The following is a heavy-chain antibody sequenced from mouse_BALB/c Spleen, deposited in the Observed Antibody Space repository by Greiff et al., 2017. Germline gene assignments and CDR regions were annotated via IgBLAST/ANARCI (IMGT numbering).Heavy chain of an antibody. V-gene: IGHV1-80*01. J-gene: IGHJ2*01. CDR3: ARGFTTSSDY. D-gene: IGHD1-1*01. CDR2: IYPGDGDT. CDR1: GYAFSSYW. Sequence: QVQLQQSGAELVRPGSSVKISCKASGYAFSSYWMNWVKQRPGQGLEWIGQIYPGDGDTNYNGKFKGKATLTADKSSSTAYMQLSSLTSEDSAVYFCARGFTTSSDYWGQGTTLTVSS.